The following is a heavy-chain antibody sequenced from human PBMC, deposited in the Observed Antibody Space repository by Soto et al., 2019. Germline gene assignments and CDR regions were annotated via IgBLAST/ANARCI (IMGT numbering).Heavy chain of an antibody. J-gene: IGHJ6*02. CDR2: ITGSGGST. CDR1: GFTFSKNA. Sequence: PGGSLRLSCAASGFTFSKNAVSWVRQAPGKGLEWVSGITGSGGSTYYANSVKGRFTISRDNSKNTLYLQMNSLRAEDTAVYYCAKDAIVVVPVAKRSYGMDVWGQGTTVTVSS. CDR3: AKDAIVVVPVAKRSYGMDV. V-gene: IGHV3-23*01. D-gene: IGHD2-2*01.